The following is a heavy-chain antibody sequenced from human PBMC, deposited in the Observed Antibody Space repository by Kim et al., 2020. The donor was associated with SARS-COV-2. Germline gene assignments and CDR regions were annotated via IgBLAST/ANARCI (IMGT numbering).Heavy chain of an antibody. CDR1: GYTFTSYY. CDR3: AREIRGSSGWSAFDI. D-gene: IGHD6-19*01. Sequence: ASVKVSCKASGYTFTSYYMHWVRQAPGQGLEWMGIINPSGGSTSYAQKFQGRVTMTRETSTSTVYMELSSLRSEDTAVYYCAREIRGSSGWSAFDIWGQGTMVTVSS. CDR2: INPSGGST. J-gene: IGHJ3*02. V-gene: IGHV1-46*01.